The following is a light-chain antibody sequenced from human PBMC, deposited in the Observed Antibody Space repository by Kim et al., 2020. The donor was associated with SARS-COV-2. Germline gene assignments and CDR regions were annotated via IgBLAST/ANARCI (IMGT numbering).Light chain of an antibody. CDR3: HQYTKYPYS. CDR2: MTS. J-gene: IGKJ2*01. Sequence: SASVGDRVTRTCRASQSIGTRLAWYQQRPGKAPKLLIHMTSNLETGVPSRFSGSGSGTEFTLTISALQPDDFATYYCHQYTKYPYSFGQGTKLEI. V-gene: IGKV1-5*03. CDR1: QSIGTR.